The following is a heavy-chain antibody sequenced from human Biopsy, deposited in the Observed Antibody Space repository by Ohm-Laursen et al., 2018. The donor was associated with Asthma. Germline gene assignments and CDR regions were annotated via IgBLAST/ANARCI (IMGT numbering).Heavy chain of an antibody. Sequence: SLRLSCAASGFSFSNYGMHWVRQAPGKGLDWVAVISFDGTNRNYTDSVKGRFTISRDNSRNTLHLEMSSLRAEDTAVCFCAKEVFPGWELRRGPDSWGQGTLVTVSS. D-gene: IGHD1-26*01. J-gene: IGHJ4*02. CDR2: ISFDGTNR. V-gene: IGHV3-30*18. CDR3: AKEVFPGWELRRGPDS. CDR1: GFSFSNYG.